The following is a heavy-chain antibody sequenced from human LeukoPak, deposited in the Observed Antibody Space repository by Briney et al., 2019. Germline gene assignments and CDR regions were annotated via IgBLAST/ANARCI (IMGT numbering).Heavy chain of an antibody. J-gene: IGHJ3*02. Sequence: ASVKVSCKASGHTFTSYGITWVRQAPGQGLEWMGWISAFNANTNYAQKLQGRVTMTTDTSTSTAYMELRSLRSDDTAMYYCARHIVVVSNDAFDIWGQGTMVTVSS. CDR1: GHTFTSYG. D-gene: IGHD3-22*01. CDR2: ISAFNANT. CDR3: ARHIVVVSNDAFDI. V-gene: IGHV1-18*01.